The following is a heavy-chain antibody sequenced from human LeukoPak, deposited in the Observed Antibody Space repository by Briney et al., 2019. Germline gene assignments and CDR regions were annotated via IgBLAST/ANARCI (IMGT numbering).Heavy chain of an antibody. Sequence: PGGSLRLYCAASGFTFSSYEMNWVRQAPGKGLEWVSYISSSGSTIYYADSVKGRFTISRDNAKNSLYLQMNSLRAEDTAVYYCARDGIVVVPAAILRYYYYGMDVWGQGTTVTVSS. J-gene: IGHJ6*02. D-gene: IGHD2-2*02. V-gene: IGHV3-48*03. CDR3: ARDGIVVVPAAILRYYYYGMDV. CDR2: ISSSGSTI. CDR1: GFTFSSYE.